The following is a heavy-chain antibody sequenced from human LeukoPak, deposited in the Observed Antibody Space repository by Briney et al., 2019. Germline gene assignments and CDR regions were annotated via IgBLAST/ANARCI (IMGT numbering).Heavy chain of an antibody. Sequence: SETLSLTCTVSGGSVSSGSYYWSWIRQHPGKGLEWIGYIYYSGSTYYNPSLKSRVTISVDTSKNQFSLKLSSVTAADTAVYYLAKATRGYGGNPSLYHRGQGTLVTVSS. V-gene: IGHV4-31*03. CDR2: IYYSGST. CDR1: GGSVSSGSYY. J-gene: IGHJ4*02. CDR3: AKATRGYGGNPSLYH. D-gene: IGHD4-23*01.